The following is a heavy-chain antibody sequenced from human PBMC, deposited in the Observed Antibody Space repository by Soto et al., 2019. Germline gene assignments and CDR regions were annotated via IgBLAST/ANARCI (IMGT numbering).Heavy chain of an antibody. CDR1: GFTFSRYE. CDR2: IGTSGKTI. J-gene: IGHJ6*02. CDR3: ARDPAIYSGNFDYGLDV. D-gene: IGHD4-4*01. V-gene: IGHV3-48*03. Sequence: GGSLRLSCAVSGFTFSRYEMNWVRQAPGKGLEWVSYIGTSGKTIYYADSVRGRFTISRDNAKNSLYLQMNSLRAEDTAVYYCARDPAIYSGNFDYGLDVWGQGTTVTVAS.